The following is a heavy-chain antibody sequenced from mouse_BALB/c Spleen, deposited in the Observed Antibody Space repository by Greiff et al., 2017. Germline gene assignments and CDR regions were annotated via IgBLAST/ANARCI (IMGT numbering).Heavy chain of an antibody. J-gene: IGHJ2*01. Sequence: VQLQQPGAELVKPGASVKLSCKASGYTFTSYWMHWVKQRPGQGLEWIGEINPSNGRTNYNEKFKSKATLTVDKSSSTAYMQLSSLTSEDSAVYYCARGLYDGYYEDYWGQGTTLTVSS. CDR1: GYTFTSYW. CDR3: ARGLYDGYYEDY. D-gene: IGHD2-3*01. CDR2: INPSNGRT. V-gene: IGHV1S81*02.